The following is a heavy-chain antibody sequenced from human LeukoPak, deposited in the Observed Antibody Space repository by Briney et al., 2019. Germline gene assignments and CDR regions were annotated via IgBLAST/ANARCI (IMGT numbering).Heavy chain of an antibody. CDR1: GFTFRNFA. D-gene: IGHD4-17*01. CDR3: ARAVGGNYGAVDY. V-gene: IGHV3-33*01. CDR2: LWYDGSNK. J-gene: IGHJ4*02. Sequence: PGGSLRLSCAASGFTFRNFAMHWVRQAPGKGLEWAASLWYDGSNKHYADSVKGRLTTSRDNSKNTVSLQVNSLRAEDTAVYYCARAVGGNYGAVDYWGQGALVTVSS.